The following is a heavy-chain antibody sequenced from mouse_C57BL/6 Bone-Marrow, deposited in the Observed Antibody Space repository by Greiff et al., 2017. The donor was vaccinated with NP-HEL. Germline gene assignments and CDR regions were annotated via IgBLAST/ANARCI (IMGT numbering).Heavy chain of an antibody. CDR1: GFSLSTSGMG. D-gene: IGHD1-1*01. CDR2: IYWDDDK. CDR3: ARSLITTVVATPFAY. Sequence: QVTLKESGPGILQSSQTLSLTCSFSGFSLSTSGMGVSWIRQPSGKGLEWLAHIYWDDDKRYNPSLKSRLTISKDTSRNQVFLKITSVDTADTATYYCARSLITTVVATPFAYWGQGTLVTVSA. V-gene: IGHV8-12*01. J-gene: IGHJ3*01.